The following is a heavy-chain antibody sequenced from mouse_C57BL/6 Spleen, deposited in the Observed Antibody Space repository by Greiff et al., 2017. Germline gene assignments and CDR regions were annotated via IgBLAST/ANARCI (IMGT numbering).Heavy chain of an antibody. V-gene: IGHV5-17*01. J-gene: IGHJ4*01. CDR2: ISSGSSTI. CDR1: GFTFSDYG. CDR3: ARPWLDYAMDY. Sequence: EVHLVESGGGLVKPGGSLKLSCAASGFTFSDYGMHWVRQAPEKGLEWVAYISSGSSTIYYADTGKGRFTISRDNAKNTLFLQMTSLRSEDTAMYYCARPWLDYAMDYWGQGTSVTVSS. D-gene: IGHD2-2*01.